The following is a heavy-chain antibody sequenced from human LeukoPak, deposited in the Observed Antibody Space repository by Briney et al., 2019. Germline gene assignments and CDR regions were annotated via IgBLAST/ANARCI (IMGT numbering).Heavy chain of an antibody. CDR2: ISPSSGGT. J-gene: IGHJ4*02. V-gene: IGHV1-2*02. CDR1: GYTFTGYY. D-gene: IGHD2-15*01. Sequence: ASVKVSCKASGYTFTGYYMHWVRQAPGQGLEWMGWISPSSGGTNYAQKFQGGVTMTRDTSISTAYMELSRLRSDDTAVYYCASSLVVVVAATPFFDYWGQGTMVAVSS. CDR3: ASSLVVVVAATPFFDY.